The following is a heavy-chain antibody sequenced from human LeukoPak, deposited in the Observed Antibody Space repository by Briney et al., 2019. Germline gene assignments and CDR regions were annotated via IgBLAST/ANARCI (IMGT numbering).Heavy chain of an antibody. CDR2: ISYSGSTI. CDR3: ASAGNSGY. Sequence: PGGSLRLSCAVSGFTFSSYSMNWVRQAPGKGLEWVSYISYSGSTIYYADSVKGRFTISRDNGKNSLYLQMNSLRAEDTAVYYCASAGNSGYWGHGTLVTVSS. CDR1: GFTFSSYS. V-gene: IGHV3-48*01. D-gene: IGHD5-12*01. J-gene: IGHJ4*01.